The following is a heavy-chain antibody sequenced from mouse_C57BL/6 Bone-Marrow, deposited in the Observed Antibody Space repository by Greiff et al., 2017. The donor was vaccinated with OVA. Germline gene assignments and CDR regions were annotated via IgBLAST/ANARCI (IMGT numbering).Heavy chain of an antibody. CDR2: ICTGGGST. CDR1: GFTFSDYY. CDR3: ARPIYYEYGWFAY. V-gene: IGHV5-12*01. Sequence: EVQVEESGGGLVQPGGSLKLSCAASGFTFSDYYMYWVRQTPEQRLEWVAYICTGGGSTYYPDTVKGRFTISRDNAKNTLYLQMSRLKSEDTAMYYCARPIYYEYGWFAYWGQGTLVTVSA. J-gene: IGHJ3*01. D-gene: IGHD2-4*01.